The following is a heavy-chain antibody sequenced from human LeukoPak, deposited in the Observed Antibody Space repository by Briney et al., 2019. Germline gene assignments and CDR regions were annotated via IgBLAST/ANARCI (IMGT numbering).Heavy chain of an antibody. V-gene: IGHV3-53*01. CDR3: TKVTYSVAGRAFDI. Sequence: PGGSLRLSCAASGFTVSSNYMSWVRQAPGKGLEWVSVIYSGGSTYYADSVKGRFTISRDNSKNTLYLQMNSLRAEDTALYYCTKVTYSVAGRAFDIWGQGTMITVSS. CDR2: IYSGGST. CDR1: GFTVSSNY. D-gene: IGHD6-19*01. J-gene: IGHJ3*02.